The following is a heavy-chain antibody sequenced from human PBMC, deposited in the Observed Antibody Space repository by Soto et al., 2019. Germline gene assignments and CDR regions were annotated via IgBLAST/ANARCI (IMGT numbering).Heavy chain of an antibody. J-gene: IGHJ4*02. V-gene: IGHV5-10-1*01. Sequence: PGESLKISCKGSGYSFSSYWISWVRQMPGKGLEWMGRIDPSDSYTNYSPSFQGHVTISADKSITTAYLQWSSLKASDTAMYYCARHEAGSSGPDYWGQGTLVTVSS. D-gene: IGHD3-22*01. CDR1: GYSFSSYW. CDR3: ARHEAGSSGPDY. CDR2: IDPSDSYT.